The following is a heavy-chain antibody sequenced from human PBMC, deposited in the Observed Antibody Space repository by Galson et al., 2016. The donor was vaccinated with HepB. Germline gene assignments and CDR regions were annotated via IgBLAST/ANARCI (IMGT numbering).Heavy chain of an antibody. V-gene: IGHV4-39*01. J-gene: IGHJ4*02. CDR1: DDSISSSSYY. CDR2: FYYGGST. D-gene: IGHD4-11*01. Sequence: LSLTCTVSDDSISSSSYYWGWIRQPPGKGLEWIGSFYYGGSTFYNPSLKSRVTLSVDTSKKQFSLKLNSVTAADTAVYFCARHGPVTTHFYWGQGILVSVSS. CDR3: ARHGPVTTHFY.